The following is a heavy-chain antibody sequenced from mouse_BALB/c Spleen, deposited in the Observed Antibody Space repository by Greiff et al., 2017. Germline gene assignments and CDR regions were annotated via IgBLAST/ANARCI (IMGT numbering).Heavy chain of an antibody. D-gene: IGHD2-1*01. V-gene: IGHV1S56*01. CDR1: GYTFTSYY. CDR2: IYPGDGST. CDR3: ARNKGNYGFYAMDY. Sequence: VQLQQSGPELVKPGASVKMSCKASGYTFTSYYIHWVKQRPGQGLEWIGWIYPGDGSTKYNEKFKGKTTLTADKSSSTAYMLLSSLTSEDSAIYFCARNKGNYGFYAMDYWGQGTLVTVSS. J-gene: IGHJ4*01.